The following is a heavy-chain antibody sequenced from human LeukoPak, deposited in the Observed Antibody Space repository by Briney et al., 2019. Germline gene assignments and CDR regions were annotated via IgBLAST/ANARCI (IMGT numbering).Heavy chain of an antibody. CDR1: GGSFSGYY. J-gene: IGHJ5*02. V-gene: IGHV4-34*01. CDR2: INHSGST. Sequence: SETLSLTCAVYGGSFSGYYWSWIRQPPGKGLEWIGEINHSGSTNYNPSLKSRVTISVDTSKNQFSLKLSSVTAVDTAVYYCARGRPYYGSGSYYNVRWFDPWGQGTLVTVSS. D-gene: IGHD3-10*01. CDR3: ARGRPYYGSGSYYNVRWFDP.